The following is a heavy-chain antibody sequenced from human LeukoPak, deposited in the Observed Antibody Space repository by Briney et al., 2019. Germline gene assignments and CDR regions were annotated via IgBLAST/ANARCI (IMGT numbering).Heavy chain of an antibody. Sequence: ASVKVSCKASGYTFTSYDINWVRQATGQGPEWMGWMNPNSGNTGYAQKFQGRVTMTRNTSISTAYMELSSLRSEDTAVYYCARGRRRGYSSSTYNWFDPWGQGTLVTVSS. CDR2: MNPNSGNT. CDR1: GYTFTSYD. V-gene: IGHV1-8*01. D-gene: IGHD6-6*01. J-gene: IGHJ5*02. CDR3: ARGRRRGYSSSTYNWFDP.